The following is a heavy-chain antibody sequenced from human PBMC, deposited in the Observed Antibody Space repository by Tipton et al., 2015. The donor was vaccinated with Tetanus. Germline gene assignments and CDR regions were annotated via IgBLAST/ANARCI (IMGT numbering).Heavy chain of an antibody. Sequence: TLSLTCTVSGGSISSHYWSWVRQPPGKGLEWIGHMFDNGNTNYNPSLKSRVTISTDTSMNQFSLKLTSATAADTAVYYCARSSPIRVADKWGVDWFDPWGQGTLVTVSS. CDR3: ARSSPIRVADKWGVDWFDP. J-gene: IGHJ5*02. D-gene: IGHD6-19*01. CDR2: MFDNGNT. CDR1: GGSISSHY. V-gene: IGHV4-59*11.